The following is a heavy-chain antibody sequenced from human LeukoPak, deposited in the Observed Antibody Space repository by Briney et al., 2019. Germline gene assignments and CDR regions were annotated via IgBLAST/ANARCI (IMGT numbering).Heavy chain of an antibody. D-gene: IGHD1-26*01. CDR2: MNPNSGNT. CDR3: ARGGIVGAGFDP. CDR1: GYTFTSYD. J-gene: IGHJ5*02. Sequence: ASVTVSCKASGYTFTSYDINWVRQATGQGLEWMGWMNPNSGNTGYAQKFQGRVTITRNTSISTAYMELSSLRSEDTAVYYCARGGIVGAGFDPWGQGTLVTVSS. V-gene: IGHV1-8*03.